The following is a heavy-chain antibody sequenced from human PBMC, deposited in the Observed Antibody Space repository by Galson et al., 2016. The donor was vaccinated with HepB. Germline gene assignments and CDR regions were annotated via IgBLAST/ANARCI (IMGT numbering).Heavy chain of an antibody. Sequence: SETLSLTCTVSGDSISSYYWTWIRQPPGKELEWIGYIYYNGITNHNPSLKSRVTISVDTSKNQFSLKVTSVTAADTAVYYCARGRRSSSSYWFDPWGQGTLVTVSS. CDR1: GDSISSYY. V-gene: IGHV4-59*01. CDR3: ARGRRSSSSYWFDP. J-gene: IGHJ5*02. CDR2: IYYNGIT. D-gene: IGHD6-6*01.